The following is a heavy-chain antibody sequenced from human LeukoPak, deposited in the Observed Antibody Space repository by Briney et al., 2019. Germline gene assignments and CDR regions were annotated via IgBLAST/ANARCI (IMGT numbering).Heavy chain of an antibody. CDR3: ARGVENYYDSSGYWY. CDR2: FDPEDGET. Sequence: ASVKVSCKVSGYTLTELSMHWVRQAPGKGLEWMGGFDPEDGETIYAQKFQGRVTMTEDTSTDTAYMELSSLRSEDTAVYYRARGVENYYDSSGYWYWGQGTLVTVSS. J-gene: IGHJ4*02. CDR1: GYTLTELS. V-gene: IGHV1-24*01. D-gene: IGHD3-22*01.